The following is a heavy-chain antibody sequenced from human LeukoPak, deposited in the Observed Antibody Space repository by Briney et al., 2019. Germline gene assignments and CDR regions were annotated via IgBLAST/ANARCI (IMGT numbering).Heavy chain of an antibody. Sequence: ASVKVSCKASGYTFTSYYMHWVRQAPGQGLEWMGLINPSGGSTSYAQKFQGRVTMTRDTSTSTVYMELSSLRSEDTAVYYCARDPYGSGKNRRAFFDYWGQGTLVTVSS. CDR1: GYTFTSYY. CDR3: ARDPYGSGKNRRAFFDY. D-gene: IGHD3-10*01. V-gene: IGHV1-46*01. CDR2: INPSGGST. J-gene: IGHJ4*02.